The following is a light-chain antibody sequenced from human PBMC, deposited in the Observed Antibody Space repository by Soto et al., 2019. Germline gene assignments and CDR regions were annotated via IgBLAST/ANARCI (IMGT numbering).Light chain of an antibody. CDR1: SSNIGAGYD. J-gene: IGLJ1*01. CDR2: GNS. CDR3: QSYDRSLRTYV. V-gene: IGLV1-40*01. Sequence: QSVLTQPPSVSGAPGQRVTISCSGSSSNIGAGYDVNWYRQLPGTAPKLLIYGNSDRPSGVPDRFSGSKSDTSASLAITGLQAEDEADYFCQSYDRSLRTYVFGTGTKVTVL.